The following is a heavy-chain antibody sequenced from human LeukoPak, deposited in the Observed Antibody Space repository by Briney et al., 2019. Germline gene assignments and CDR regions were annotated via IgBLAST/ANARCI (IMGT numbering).Heavy chain of an antibody. CDR1: GASLSSSS. J-gene: IGHJ4*02. V-gene: IGHV4-59*08. CDR2: IYYSGTA. D-gene: IGHD6-19*01. CDR3: ARHLSSGWSDY. Sequence: SETLSLTCTVSGASLSSSSWTWIRQPPGKGLECIGFIYYSGTAHYHPSLKSRVTISLDTSKNQFSLRLSSVTAADTAVCYCARHLSSGWSDYWGQGTLVTVS.